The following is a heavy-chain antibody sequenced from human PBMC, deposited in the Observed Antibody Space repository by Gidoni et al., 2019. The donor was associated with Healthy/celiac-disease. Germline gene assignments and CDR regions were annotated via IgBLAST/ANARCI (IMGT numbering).Heavy chain of an antibody. CDR3: AKGDTVVTSNFDY. Sequence: EVQLLESGGGLVQPGGSLRLPCAASGFTFSSYAMSWVRQAPGKGLEWVSAISGSGGSTYYADSVKGRFTISRDNSKNTLYLQMNSLRAEDTAVYYCAKGDTVVTSNFDYWGQGTLVTVSS. CDR2: ISGSGGST. J-gene: IGHJ4*02. D-gene: IGHD2-21*02. V-gene: IGHV3-23*01. CDR1: GFTFSSYA.